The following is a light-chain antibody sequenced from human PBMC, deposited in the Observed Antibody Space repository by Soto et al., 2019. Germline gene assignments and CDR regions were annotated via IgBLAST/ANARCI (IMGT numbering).Light chain of an antibody. CDR1: QDISTY. J-gene: IGKJ1*01. CDR3: QKYNIAPWT. V-gene: IGKV1-27*01. Sequence: DIQMTQSPSSLSAYVGDRVTITCRASQDISTYLAWYQQKPGKVPKLLIYAASTLQSDIPSRFSGSGSGTDFTLSISSLQPEDVATYYCQKYNIAPWTFGQGTKL. CDR2: AAS.